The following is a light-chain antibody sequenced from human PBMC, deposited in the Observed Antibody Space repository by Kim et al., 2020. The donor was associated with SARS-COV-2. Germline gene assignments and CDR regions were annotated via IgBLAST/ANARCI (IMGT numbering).Light chain of an antibody. CDR1: NNNVGNQG. Sequence: SQTATLTCTGGNNNVGNQGAVWLQQHPGHPPKLLSYRNNNRPSGISERFSASRSGNTASLTITGLQPEDEADYYCSAWASSLSAWVFGGGTQLTVL. CDR3: SAWASSLSAWV. J-gene: IGLJ3*02. CDR2: RNN. V-gene: IGLV10-54*04.